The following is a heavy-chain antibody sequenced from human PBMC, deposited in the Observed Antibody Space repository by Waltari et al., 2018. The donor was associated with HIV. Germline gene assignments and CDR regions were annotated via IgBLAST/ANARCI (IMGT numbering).Heavy chain of an antibody. CDR3: AIENTMTYYDALDI. V-gene: IGHV3-74*01. D-gene: IGHD4-17*01. J-gene: IGHJ3*02. Sequence: EVQLVESGGGLVQPGGSLRPSCAASGLTFRSYWMHWVRHAPGKGLLGVSCISRDGSTTNHAASVKGRLTTSRDNAKNTLYLQMNRLRADDRAVYYCAIENTMTYYDALDIWGQGTMVTVSS. CDR1: GLTFRSYW. CDR2: ISRDGSTT.